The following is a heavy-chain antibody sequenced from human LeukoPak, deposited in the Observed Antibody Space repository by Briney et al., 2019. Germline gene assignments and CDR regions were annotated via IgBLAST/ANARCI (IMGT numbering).Heavy chain of an antibody. Sequence: QPGGSLRLSCAASGLTFSSYAMTWVRQAPGKGLEWVSTISGSGGSTYYADSVRGRFTISRDNSKNTLYLQMNSLRAEDTAVYYCAKDLPSTYYDILTGPEDPDYWGQGTLVTVSS. D-gene: IGHD3-9*01. CDR1: GLTFSSYA. J-gene: IGHJ4*02. CDR3: AKDLPSTYYDILTGPEDPDY. CDR2: ISGSGGST. V-gene: IGHV3-23*01.